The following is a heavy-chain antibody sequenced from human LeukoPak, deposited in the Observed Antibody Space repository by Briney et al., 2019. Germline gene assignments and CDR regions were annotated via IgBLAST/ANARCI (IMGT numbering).Heavy chain of an antibody. V-gene: IGHV4-39*01. Sequence: SGTLSLTCTVSGGSISSSSYYWGWIRQHPGKGLEWIGSIYYSGSTYYNSSLKSRVTISVDTSKNQFSLKLSSVTAADTAVYYCASLRERSYYTRGFDYWGQGSLVTVSS. CDR3: ASLRERSYYTRGFDY. J-gene: IGHJ4*02. D-gene: IGHD5-18*01. CDR1: GGSISSSSYY. CDR2: IYYSGST.